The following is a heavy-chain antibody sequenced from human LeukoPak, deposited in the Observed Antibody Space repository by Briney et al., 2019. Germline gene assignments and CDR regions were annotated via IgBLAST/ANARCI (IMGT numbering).Heavy chain of an antibody. CDR2: ISGSGGTT. D-gene: IGHD1-1*01. Sequence: PGGSLRLSCAASGFTFSSYAMSWVRQAPGKGLEWVSTISGSGGTTYYADSVRGRFTISRDNSKSVLYLQVNSLRAEDTAVYSCAKDLDSYPYYFDYWGQGTLVTVSS. V-gene: IGHV3-23*01. CDR3: AKDLDSYPYYFDY. CDR1: GFTFSSYA. J-gene: IGHJ4*02.